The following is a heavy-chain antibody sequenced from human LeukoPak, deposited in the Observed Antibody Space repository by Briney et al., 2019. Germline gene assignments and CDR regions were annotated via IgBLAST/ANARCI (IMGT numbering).Heavy chain of an antibody. Sequence: ASVKVSCKASGYTFPNFGITWVRHAPGQGLEWMGWISAYNGNTNYAQKFQGRVTMTRDTSISTAYMELSRLRSDDTAVYYCARDTMIVVPNDAFDIWGQGTMVTVSS. CDR2: ISAYNGNT. V-gene: IGHV1-18*01. CDR1: GYTFPNFG. D-gene: IGHD3-22*01. J-gene: IGHJ3*02. CDR3: ARDTMIVVPNDAFDI.